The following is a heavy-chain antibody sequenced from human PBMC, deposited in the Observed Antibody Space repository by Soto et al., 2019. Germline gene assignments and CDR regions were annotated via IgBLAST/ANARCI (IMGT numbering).Heavy chain of an antibody. J-gene: IGHJ4*02. CDR1: GGTFSSYA. Sequence: QVQLVQSGAEVKKPGSSVKVSCKASGGTFSSYAISWVRQAPGQGLEWMGGIIPIFGTANYAQKFQGRVTITADEPTSTAYMELSSVRSEDTAVYYWAREMRGGGATPHFAYWGQGTLVTVSS. V-gene: IGHV1-69*12. D-gene: IGHD1-26*01. CDR3: AREMRGGGATPHFAY. CDR2: IIPIFGTA.